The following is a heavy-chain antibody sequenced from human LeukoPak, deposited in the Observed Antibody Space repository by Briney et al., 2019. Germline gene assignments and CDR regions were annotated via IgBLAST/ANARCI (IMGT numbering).Heavy chain of an antibody. CDR2: IYYSGST. Sequence: SETLSLTCTVSGGSISSGDYYWSWIRQPPGKGLEWIGYIYYSGSTYYNPSLKSRVTISVDTSKNQFSLKLSSVTAADTAVYYCAGGGYYDSSGYYPYYYXYGMDVWGQGTTVTVSS. D-gene: IGHD3-22*01. J-gene: IGHJ6*02. CDR3: AGGGYYDSSGYYPYYYXYGMDV. V-gene: IGHV4-30-4*01. CDR1: GGSISSGDYY.